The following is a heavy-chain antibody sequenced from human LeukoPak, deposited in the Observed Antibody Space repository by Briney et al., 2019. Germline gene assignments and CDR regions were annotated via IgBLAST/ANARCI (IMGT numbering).Heavy chain of an antibody. CDR1: GYTFTGYY. CDR3: ARDFSNYCSSTSCYPDY. D-gene: IGHD2-2*01. CDR2: INPNSGGT. J-gene: IGHJ4*02. V-gene: IGHV1-2*02. Sequence: ASVKVSCKASGYTFTGYYMHWVRQAPGQGLEWMGWINPNSGGTNYAQKFQGRVTMTRDTSISTAYMELSRLRSDDTAVYYCARDFSNYCSSTSCYPDYWGQGTLVTVYS.